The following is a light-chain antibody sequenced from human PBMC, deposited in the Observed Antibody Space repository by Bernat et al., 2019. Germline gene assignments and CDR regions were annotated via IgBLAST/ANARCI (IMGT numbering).Light chain of an antibody. CDR1: QDITNE. CDR2: SAS. J-gene: IGKJ4*01. CDR3: LQNYVYPLT. Sequence: IQMTQSPSPLSASVGDRVTITCRASQDITNELGWYQQKPGKAPKLLISSASSLQSGVPSRFSGSGSGTDFTLTVSSLQPEDFATYYCLQNYVYPLTFGGGTKVEIK. V-gene: IGKV1-6*02.